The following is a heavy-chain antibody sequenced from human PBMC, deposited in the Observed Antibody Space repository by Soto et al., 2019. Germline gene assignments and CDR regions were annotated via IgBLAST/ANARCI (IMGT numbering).Heavy chain of an antibody. D-gene: IGHD1-26*01. J-gene: IGHJ4*02. V-gene: IGHV3-33*01. Sequence: GGSLRLSCAASGFTFSSYGMHWVRQAPGKGLEWVAIIWYDGSNKYYADSVKGRFTISRDNSKNTLYLQMNSLRVEDTAVYYCARETEGGGYYIVDYWGQGALVTVSS. CDR3: ARETEGGGYYIVDY. CDR2: IWYDGSNK. CDR1: GFTFSSYG.